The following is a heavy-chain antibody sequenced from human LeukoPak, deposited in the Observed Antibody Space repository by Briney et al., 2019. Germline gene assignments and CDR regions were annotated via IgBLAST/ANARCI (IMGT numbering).Heavy chain of an antibody. CDR1: GYTFTSYG. CDR3: ARSRHGEYYYGSGPIDY. CDR2: ISAYNGNT. V-gene: IGHV1-18*01. Sequence: ASVKVSCKASGYTFTSYGIGWVRQAPGQELEGMGWISAYNGNTNYAQKLQGRVTMTTDTSTSTAYMELRSLRSDDTAVYYCARSRHGEYYYGSGPIDYWGQGTLVTGSS. D-gene: IGHD3-10*01. J-gene: IGHJ4*02.